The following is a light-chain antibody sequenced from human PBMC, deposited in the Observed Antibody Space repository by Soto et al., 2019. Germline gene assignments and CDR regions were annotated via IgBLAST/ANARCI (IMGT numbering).Light chain of an antibody. V-gene: IGLV1-40*01. CDR3: QSYDSSLSGAVV. Sequence: SVLTQPPSVSGAPGQRVTISCTGSSSNIGAGYDIHWYQQLPGTAPKLLIYGNINRPSGVPDRFSGSKSGTSASLAITGLQAEDEADYYCQSYDSSLSGAVVFGGGTKVTVL. CDR1: SSNIGAGYD. CDR2: GNI. J-gene: IGLJ2*01.